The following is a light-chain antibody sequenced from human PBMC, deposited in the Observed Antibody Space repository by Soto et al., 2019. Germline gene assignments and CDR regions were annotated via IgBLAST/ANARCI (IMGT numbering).Light chain of an antibody. CDR1: QHVSSN. Sequence: SPATLSVSPGGSATLSCRASQHVSSNFAWYRQKPGQAPTLLIYRASTRATGIPARFSGSGSGTELTLTISSLQSEDFAVYYCQQYNNWPYTFGQGTKLEIK. V-gene: IGKV3-15*01. J-gene: IGKJ2*01. CDR2: RAS. CDR3: QQYNNWPYT.